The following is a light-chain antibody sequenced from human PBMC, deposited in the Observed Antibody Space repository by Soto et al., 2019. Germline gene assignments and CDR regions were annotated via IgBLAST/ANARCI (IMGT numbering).Light chain of an antibody. Sequence: DIQMTQSPSSLSASVGDRVTITCRANQTITRYLNWYQQKPGTAPKLLIYAASSLQEGVPSRFRGSGSGTDFTLTISNLQPEDFAADSCQQSFCCPVTFGQGTKLEIK. CDR2: AAS. J-gene: IGKJ2*01. CDR1: QTITRY. CDR3: QQSFCCPVT. V-gene: IGKV1-39*01.